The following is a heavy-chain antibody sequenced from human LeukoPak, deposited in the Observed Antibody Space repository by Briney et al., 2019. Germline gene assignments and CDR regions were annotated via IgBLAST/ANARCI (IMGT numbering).Heavy chain of an antibody. CDR2: MNPNSGNT. J-gene: IGHJ4*02. CDR1: GYTFTRYD. CDR3: AKVLGVAHFDY. D-gene: IGHD3-16*01. V-gene: IGHV1-8*03. Sequence: GASVKVSCKASGYTFTRYDINWVRQATGQGLEWMGWMNPNSGNTGYAQKFQGRVTITRNTSISTAYMELSSLRAEDTAVYYCAKVLGVAHFDYWGQGTLVTVSS.